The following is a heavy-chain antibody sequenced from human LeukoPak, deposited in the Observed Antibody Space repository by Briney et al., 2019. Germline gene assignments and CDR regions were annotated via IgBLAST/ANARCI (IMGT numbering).Heavy chain of an antibody. D-gene: IGHD3/OR15-3a*01. CDR1: GFTFSSYS. CDR3: ARGDWFVDY. J-gene: IGHJ4*02. Sequence: GGSLRLFCAACGFTFSSYSMNWVRQAPGKGVEWVSYISSSSSYIYYADSVKGRFTISRDNAKNSLYLQMNSLRAEDTALYYCARGDWFVDYWGQGTLVTVSS. V-gene: IGHV3-21*01. CDR2: ISSSSSYI.